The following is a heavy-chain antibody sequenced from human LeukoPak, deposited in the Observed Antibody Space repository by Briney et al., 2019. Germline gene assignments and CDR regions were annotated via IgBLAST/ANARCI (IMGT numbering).Heavy chain of an antibody. D-gene: IGHD1-26*01. CDR1: GYTFTSYY. J-gene: IGHJ5*02. V-gene: IGHV1-46*01. CDR2: INTTGGST. CDR3: ARDNSVGDNAWWFDP. Sequence: ASVKVSCKASGYTFTSYYMHWVRQAPGQGLEWMGLINTTGGSTGYAQKFQGRVTMTRDMSTSTDYMELSSLRSEDTGIYYCARDNSVGDNAWWFDPWGQGTLVTVSS.